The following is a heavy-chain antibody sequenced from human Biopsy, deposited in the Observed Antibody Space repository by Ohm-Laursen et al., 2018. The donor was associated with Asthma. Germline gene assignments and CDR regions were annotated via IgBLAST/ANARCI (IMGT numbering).Heavy chain of an antibody. CDR1: GGSIRSHD. D-gene: IGHD2-15*01. CDR2: VSHTGST. Sequence: SDTLSLTCTVSGGSIRSHDWTWIRLPPGKGLEYIGDVSHTGSTNYNPSPKSRVTMSLDTSKSQFSLRLTSVTPADTAVYYCARLADCSGGACYSYGWFDPWGQGTRVTVSS. CDR3: ARLADCSGGACYSYGWFDP. V-gene: IGHV4-59*07. J-gene: IGHJ5*02.